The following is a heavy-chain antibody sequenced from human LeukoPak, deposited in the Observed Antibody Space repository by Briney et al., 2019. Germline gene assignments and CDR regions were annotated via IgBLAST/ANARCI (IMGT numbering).Heavy chain of an antibody. CDR3: ARALVGAAFDT. J-gene: IGHJ4*02. V-gene: IGHV3-21*06. CDR1: GFTFSVYA. Sequence: GGSLRLSCAVSGFTFSVYAMHWVRQVPGKGPEWISSISGSRDFIYYADSVKGRFTISRDNAKNSLYLDMNSLRVEDTAVYFCARALVGAAFDTWGQGALVTVSS. D-gene: IGHD1-26*01. CDR2: ISGSRDFI.